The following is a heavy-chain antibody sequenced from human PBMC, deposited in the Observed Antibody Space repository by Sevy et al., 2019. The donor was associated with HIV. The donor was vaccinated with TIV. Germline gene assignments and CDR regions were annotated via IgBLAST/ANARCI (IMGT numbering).Heavy chain of an antibody. V-gene: IGHV3-66*01. D-gene: IGHD2-15*01. CDR3: AKEGVGGGTYYFDH. J-gene: IGHJ4*02. CDR2: IYTGGST. CDR1: GFTVSRNY. Sequence: GGSLRLSCAASGFTVSRNYMNWVRQVPGKGLEWVSVIYTGGSTDYADSVKGRFNISRDNSKNTLYLQMHSLTAEDTAVYYCAKEGVGGGTYYFDHWGQGTPVTVSS.